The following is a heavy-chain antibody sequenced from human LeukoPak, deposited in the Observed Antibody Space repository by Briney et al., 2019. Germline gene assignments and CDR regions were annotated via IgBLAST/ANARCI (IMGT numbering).Heavy chain of an antibody. J-gene: IGHJ4*02. CDR3: ARGASMVKLDFDY. V-gene: IGHV1-8*01. CDR1: GYTFTSYD. D-gene: IGHD5-18*01. CDR2: MNPNSGNT. Sequence: GASVKVSCKASGYTFTSYDINWVRQATGQGLEWMGWMNPNSGNTGYAQKFQGRVTMTRNTSISTAYMELSSLRSDDTAVYYCARGASMVKLDFDYWGQGTLVTVSS.